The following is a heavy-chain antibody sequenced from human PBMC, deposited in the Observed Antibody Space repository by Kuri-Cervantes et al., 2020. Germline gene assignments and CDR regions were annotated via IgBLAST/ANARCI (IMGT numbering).Heavy chain of an antibody. Sequence: ASVKVSCKASGYTFTSYGISWVRQAPGQGLEWMGWISAYNGNTNYAQNLQGRVTMTTDTSTSTAYMELRSLRSDDTAVYYCARDSTRSYGDLRRGAFDIWGQGTMVTVSS. D-gene: IGHD4-17*01. V-gene: IGHV1-18*01. CDR1: GYTFTSYG. CDR2: ISAYNGNT. J-gene: IGHJ3*02. CDR3: ARDSTRSYGDLRRGAFDI.